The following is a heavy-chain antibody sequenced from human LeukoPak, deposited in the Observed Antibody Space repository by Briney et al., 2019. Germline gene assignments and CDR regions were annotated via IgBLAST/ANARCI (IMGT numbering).Heavy chain of an antibody. Sequence: SETLSLTCAVYGGSFSGYYWSWIRQPPGKGLEWIGEINHSGSTNYNPSLKSRVTISVDTSKNQFSLELSSVTAADTAVYYCARGLPISGMDVWGQGTTVTVSS. CDR2: INHSGST. D-gene: IGHD2/OR15-2a*01. V-gene: IGHV4-34*01. J-gene: IGHJ6*02. CDR3: ARGLPISGMDV. CDR1: GGSFSGYY.